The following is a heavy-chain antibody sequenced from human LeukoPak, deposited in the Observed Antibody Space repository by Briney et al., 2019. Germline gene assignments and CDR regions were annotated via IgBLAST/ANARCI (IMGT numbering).Heavy chain of an antibody. CDR1: GFTFNSYA. D-gene: IGHD5-12*01. Sequence: PGGTLRLSCAASGFTFNSYAMNWVRQAPGKGLEWVSTISSSGNNTYYTDSVKGRFTISRDNSKNTLFLQMNSLRVDDTAVYYCAKISGYDYAFDIWGQGTMVTVSS. CDR3: AKISGYDYAFDI. V-gene: IGHV3-23*01. CDR2: ISSSGNNT. J-gene: IGHJ3*02.